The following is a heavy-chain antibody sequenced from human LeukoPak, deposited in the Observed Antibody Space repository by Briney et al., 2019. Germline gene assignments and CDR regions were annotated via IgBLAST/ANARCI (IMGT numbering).Heavy chain of an antibody. Sequence: SETLSLTCTVSGGSISNYFWTWIRQPPGKGLEWIGYIYYSGRTNYNPSLKSPVTISVDTSKNQFSLKLSSVTAADTAVYYCARAGRGYNYGFVPSEVDYYYYYMDVWGKGTTVTASS. D-gene: IGHD5-18*01. CDR1: GGSISNYF. CDR3: ARAGRGYNYGFVPSEVDYYYYYMDV. J-gene: IGHJ6*03. CDR2: IYYSGRT. V-gene: IGHV4-59*01.